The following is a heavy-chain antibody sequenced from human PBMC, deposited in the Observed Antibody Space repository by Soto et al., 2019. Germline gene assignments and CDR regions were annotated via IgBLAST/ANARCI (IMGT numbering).Heavy chain of an antibody. J-gene: IGHJ4*02. D-gene: IGHD1-1*01. V-gene: IGHV1-18*01. CDR2: ISAHNGNT. Sequence: QVHLVQSGAEVKKPGASVKVSCKGSGYTFTSYGITWVRQAPGQGLEWMGWISAHNGNTDYAQKLQGRVTVTRDTATSTAYMELRSLRSDATAVYYCARGRYGDYWGQGALVTGS. CDR1: GYTFTSYG. CDR3: ARGRYGDY.